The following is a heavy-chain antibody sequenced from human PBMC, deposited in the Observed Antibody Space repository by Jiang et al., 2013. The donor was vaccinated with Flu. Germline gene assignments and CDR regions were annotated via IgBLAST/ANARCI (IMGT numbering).Heavy chain of an antibody. J-gene: IGHJ4*02. CDR3: AHSKGGYNSAYFDY. Sequence: TLTCTFSGFSLTTNEVGVGWIRQPPGKALEWLAVIYWNDDNRYSPSLQSRVTVTKDTSKNQVVLTMTNMDPADTATYYCAHSKGGYNSAYFDYWGQGTLVTVSS. CDR1: GFSLTTNEVG. D-gene: IGHD3-22*01. V-gene: IGHV2-5*01. CDR2: IYWNDDN.